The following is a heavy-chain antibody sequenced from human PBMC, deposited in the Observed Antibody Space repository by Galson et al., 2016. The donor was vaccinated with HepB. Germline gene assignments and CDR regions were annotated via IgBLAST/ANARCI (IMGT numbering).Heavy chain of an antibody. V-gene: IGHV4-61*01. CDR2: IYYTGTT. CDR1: GGSVSSGSYY. D-gene: IGHD4-17*01. J-gene: IGHJ6*02. Sequence: SETLSLTCTVSGGSVSSGSYYWSWIRQPPGKGLELIGYIYYTGTTNYNPSLKSRVTISVDTSKNQFSLKLNSVTAADTAVYYCARYYGDFGMDVWGQGTTDTVSS. CDR3: ARYYGDFGMDV.